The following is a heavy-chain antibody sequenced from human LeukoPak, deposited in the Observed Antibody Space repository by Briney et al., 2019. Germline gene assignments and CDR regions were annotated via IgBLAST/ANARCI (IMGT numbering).Heavy chain of an antibody. J-gene: IGHJ6*03. CDR2: IIPIFGTA. CDR3: ARGYYYDSSGYSTYYYYYMDV. V-gene: IGHV1-69*05. Sequence: ASVKVSCKASGGTFSSYAISWVRQAPGQGLEWMGGIIPIFGTANYAQKFQGRVTITTDESTSTAYMELRSLRSEDTAVYYCARGYYYDSSGYSTYYYYYMDVWGKGTTVTVSS. D-gene: IGHD3-22*01. CDR1: GGTFSSYA.